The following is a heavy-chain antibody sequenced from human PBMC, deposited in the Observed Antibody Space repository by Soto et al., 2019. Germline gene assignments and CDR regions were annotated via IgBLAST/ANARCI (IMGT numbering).Heavy chain of an antibody. V-gene: IGHV1-2*02. D-gene: IGHD3-22*01. J-gene: IGHJ6*02. CDR1: GYTFTGYY. Sequence: ASVKVSCKASGYTFTGYYMHWVRQAPGQGLEWMGWINPNSGGTNYAQKFQGRVTMTRDTSISTAYMELSRLRSDDTAVYYCARDQSSAYHSTEEDYYYGMDVWGQGTTVTVSS. CDR3: ARDQSSAYHSTEEDYYYGMDV. CDR2: INPNSGGT.